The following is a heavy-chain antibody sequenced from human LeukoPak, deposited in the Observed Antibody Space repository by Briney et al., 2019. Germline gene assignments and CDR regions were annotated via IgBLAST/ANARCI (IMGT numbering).Heavy chain of an antibody. J-gene: IGHJ5*02. Sequence: GASVKVSCKASGGTFSSYAISWLRQAPGQGLEWMGRIIPILGIANYAQKFQGRVTITADKSTSTAYMELSSLRSEDTAVYYCARDHYDILTGYRNNWFDPWGQGTLVTVSS. D-gene: IGHD3-9*01. CDR3: ARDHYDILTGYRNNWFDP. CDR2: IIPILGIA. CDR1: GGTFSSYA. V-gene: IGHV1-69*04.